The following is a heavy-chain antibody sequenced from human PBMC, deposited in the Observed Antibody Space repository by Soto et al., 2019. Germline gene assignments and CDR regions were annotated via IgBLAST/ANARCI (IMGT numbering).Heavy chain of an antibody. V-gene: IGHV1-8*01. J-gene: IGHJ4*02. CDR1: GYTFTSYD. CDR3: AREISYCSGGSCYSRFDY. CDR2: MNPNSGNT. Sequence: QVQLVQSGAEVKKPGASVKVSCKASGYTFTSYDINWVRQATGQGLEWMGWMNPNSGNTGYAQKFQGRVTMTRNTSISTPYMELSSLRSEATAVYYCAREISYCSGGSCYSRFDYWGQGTLVTVSS. D-gene: IGHD2-15*01.